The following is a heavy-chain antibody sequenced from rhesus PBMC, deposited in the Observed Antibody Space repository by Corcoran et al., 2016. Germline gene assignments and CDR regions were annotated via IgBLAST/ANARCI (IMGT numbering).Heavy chain of an antibody. J-gene: IGHJ5-2*01. CDR1: GGSISSSY. CDR2: IYGSGNKT. D-gene: IGHD3-16*01. Sequence: QLQLQESGPGLVKPSETLSVTCAVSGGSISSSYWSWIRQAPGKGLEWIGYIYGSGNKTHFKPSLSSRVTRSVDTSKNQCSLKLSSVTAADTAVYFCARAVGISGSYWEHSLDVWGREFWSPSPQ. CDR3: ARAVGISGSYWEHSLDV. V-gene: IGHV4-169*01.